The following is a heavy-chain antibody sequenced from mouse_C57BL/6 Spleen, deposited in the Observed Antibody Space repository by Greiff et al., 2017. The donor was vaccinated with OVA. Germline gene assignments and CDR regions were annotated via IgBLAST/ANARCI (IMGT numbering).Heavy chain of an antibody. J-gene: IGHJ3*01. CDR1: GYAFSSSW. D-gene: IGHD2-5*01. CDR3: ARDYSNSFAY. Sequence: VQRVESGPELVKPGASVKISCKASGYAFSSSWMHWVKQRPGKGLEWIGRIYPGDGDTNYNGKFKGKATLTADKSSSTAYMQLTSLTSEDSAVYCCARDYSNSFAYWGQGTLVTVSA. V-gene: IGHV1-82*01. CDR2: IYPGDGDT.